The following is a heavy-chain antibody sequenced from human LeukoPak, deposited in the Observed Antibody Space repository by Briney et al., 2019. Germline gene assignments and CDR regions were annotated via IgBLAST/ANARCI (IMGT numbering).Heavy chain of an antibody. V-gene: IGHV3-74*01. CDR2: INSDGSST. Sequence: PGGSLRLSCAASGFTFSNYWMHWVRQAPGKGLVWVSRINSDGSSTSNADSVKGRFTMSRDNAKNTLYLQMNSLRADDTAVYYCARGYYDSSGYYHDAFDIWGQGTMVTVSS. J-gene: IGHJ3*02. CDR1: GFTFSNYW. CDR3: ARGYYDSSGYYHDAFDI. D-gene: IGHD3-22*01.